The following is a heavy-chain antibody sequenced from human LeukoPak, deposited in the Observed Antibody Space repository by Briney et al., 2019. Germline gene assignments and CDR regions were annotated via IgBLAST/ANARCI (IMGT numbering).Heavy chain of an antibody. CDR3: ARGPYSTSPHFDY. Sequence: GASVKVSCKASGYSFTGYYMHWVRQAPGQGLEWVGWINPNSGGTHYAQKFQGRVTMTRDTSISTAYMELSSLRSDDTAIYYCARGPYSTSPHFDYWGQGTLVTVSS. CDR2: INPNSGGT. V-gene: IGHV1-2*02. D-gene: IGHD6-6*01. J-gene: IGHJ4*02. CDR1: GYSFTGYY.